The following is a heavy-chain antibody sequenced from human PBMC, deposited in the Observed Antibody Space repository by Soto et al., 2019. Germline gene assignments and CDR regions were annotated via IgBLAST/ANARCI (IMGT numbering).Heavy chain of an antibody. CDR1: GGSFSGYY. D-gene: IGHD3-22*01. V-gene: IGHV4-39*01. Sequence: SETLSLTCAVYGGSFSGYYWGWIRQPPGKGLEWIGSIYYSGSTYYNPSLKSRVTISVDTSKNQFSLKLSSVTAADTAVYYCARHGMDYYDSSGYYYSPYYFAYWGQGTLVTVSS. CDR2: IYYSGST. J-gene: IGHJ4*02. CDR3: ARHGMDYYDSSGYYYSPYYFAY.